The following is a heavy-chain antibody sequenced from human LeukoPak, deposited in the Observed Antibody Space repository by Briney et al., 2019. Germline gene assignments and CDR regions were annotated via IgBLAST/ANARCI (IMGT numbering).Heavy chain of an antibody. D-gene: IGHD3-10*01. J-gene: IGHJ4*02. CDR2: IKQDGSEK. Sequence: GGSLRLSCAASGFTFSSYWMSWVGQAPGKGLEWVANIKQDGSEKYYVDSVKGRFSIYRDNAKNSLYLQMNSLRAEDTAVYYCARLNGSGTGILDYWGQGTLVTVSS. CDR3: ARLNGSGTGILDY. V-gene: IGHV3-7*01. CDR1: GFTFSSYW.